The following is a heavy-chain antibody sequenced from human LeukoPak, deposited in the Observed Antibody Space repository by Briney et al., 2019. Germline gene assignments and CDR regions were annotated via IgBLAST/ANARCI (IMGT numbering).Heavy chain of an antibody. V-gene: IGHV3-23*01. D-gene: IGHD3-10*01. CDR1: GFTFSAYA. CDR3: AKGNSGMVRGVIGDL. Sequence: GGSLRLSCAASGFTFSAYAMTWVRQAPGKGLEWVSAISGSGDSTFYADSVKGRFTISRDNSKNTLYLQMNSLRAEDTAVYYCAKGNSGMVRGVIGDLWGQGTLVTVSS. CDR2: ISGSGDST. J-gene: IGHJ5*02.